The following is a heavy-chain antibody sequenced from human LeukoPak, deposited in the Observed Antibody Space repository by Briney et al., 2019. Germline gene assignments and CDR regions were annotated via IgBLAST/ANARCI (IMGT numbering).Heavy chain of an antibody. D-gene: IGHD3-22*01. Sequence: PGGSLRLSCAGSGFTFSRNWMCWVRQAPGKGLEGVANIKHDGSEEYYVDSVKGRFTVSRDNAKNSLYLQMNSLRAEDTAVYYCARGGGYPDYWGQGALVTVSS. CDR3: ARGGGYPDY. CDR2: IKHDGSEE. J-gene: IGHJ4*02. CDR1: GFTFSRNW. V-gene: IGHV3-7*01.